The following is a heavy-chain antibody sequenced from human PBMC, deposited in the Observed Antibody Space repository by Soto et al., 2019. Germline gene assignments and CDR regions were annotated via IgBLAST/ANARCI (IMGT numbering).Heavy chain of an antibody. D-gene: IGHD5-18*01. V-gene: IGHV3-23*01. CDR2: ISGTGYGT. CDR1: GFTFSNNA. J-gene: IGHJ6*02. CDR3: AKARQPQSHYYYGMDV. Sequence: GGSLRLSCAASGFTFSNNAMNWVRQAPGKGLEWVSCISGTGYGTYYADSVKGRFTISRDSSNNTLYLQMNSLRGEDTSIYYFAKARQPQSHYYYGMDVWGQGTQVTVSS.